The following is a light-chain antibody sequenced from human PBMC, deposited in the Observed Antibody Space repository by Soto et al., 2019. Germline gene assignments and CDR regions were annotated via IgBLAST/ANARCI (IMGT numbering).Light chain of an antibody. CDR3: QQCNNSPHT. V-gene: IGKV3-15*01. J-gene: IGKJ2*01. CDR2: GVS. CDR1: QSVSSK. Sequence: EIMVTKCADTMSVSPGERAVLSWRATQSVSSKLAWFQQKPGQAPSLLIYGVSTRATGVPVRFSGGGSGTEFTLTIKSLQSEEFAVYYCQQCNNSPHTVGQGTKGEIK.